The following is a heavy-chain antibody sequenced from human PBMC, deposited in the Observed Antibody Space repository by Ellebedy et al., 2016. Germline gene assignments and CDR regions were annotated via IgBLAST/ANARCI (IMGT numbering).Heavy chain of an antibody. Sequence: GESLKISXAASGFTFSSYTMNWVRQAPGKGLEWVSYISSSSITISYTDSVKGRFTISRDNAKNSLYLQLNSLRVEDTAVYFCARGTGHFDYWGQGTLVTVSS. CDR1: GFTFSSYT. CDR2: ISSSSITI. J-gene: IGHJ4*02. V-gene: IGHV3-48*04. CDR3: ARGTGHFDY. D-gene: IGHD1-1*01.